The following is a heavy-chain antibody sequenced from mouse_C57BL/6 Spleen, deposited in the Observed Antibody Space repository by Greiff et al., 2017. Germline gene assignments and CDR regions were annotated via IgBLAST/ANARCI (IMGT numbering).Heavy chain of an antibody. CDR1: GYAFTNYL. Sequence: VQLQQSGAELVRPGTSVKVSCKASGYAFTNYLIEWVKQRPGQGLEWIGVINPGSGGTNYNEKFKGKATLTADKSSSTAYMQLSSLTSEDSAVYFCARSLYYGSSYHAMDYWGQGTSVTVSS. J-gene: IGHJ4*01. V-gene: IGHV1-54*01. CDR2: INPGSGGT. CDR3: ARSLYYGSSYHAMDY. D-gene: IGHD1-1*01.